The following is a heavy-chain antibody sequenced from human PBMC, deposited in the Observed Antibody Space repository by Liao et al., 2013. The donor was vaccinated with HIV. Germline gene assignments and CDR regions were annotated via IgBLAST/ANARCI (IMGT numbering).Heavy chain of an antibody. J-gene: IGHJ4*02. CDR3: ARDSGMVSGTCFDY. CDR2: IYYSGTT. D-gene: IGHD3-10*01. Sequence: QLQLQESGSGLVKPSQTLSLTCAVSGGSISSGGYSWSWIRQPPGKGLEWIGYIYYSGTTYYNPSLNSRVTISVDTSKNQFSLKLSSVTAADTAVYYCARDSGMVSGTCFDYWGQGTLVTVSS. V-gene: IGHV4-30-2*05. CDR1: GGSISSGGYS.